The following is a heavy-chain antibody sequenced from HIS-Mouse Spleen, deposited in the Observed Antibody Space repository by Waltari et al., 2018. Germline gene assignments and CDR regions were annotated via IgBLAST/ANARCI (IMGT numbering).Heavy chain of an antibody. CDR1: GYTFTSYY. CDR3: AREIPYSSSWYDWYFDL. D-gene: IGHD6-13*01. V-gene: IGHV1-46*01. J-gene: IGHJ2*01. Sequence: QVQLVHSGAEVKKPGASVKVSCKASGYTFTSYYMHWVRQAPGQGLEWMGIINPSGGSTSNAKKFQGRVTMTRDTSTSTVYMELSSLRSEDTAVYYCAREIPYSSSWYDWYFDLWGRGTLVTVSS. CDR2: INPSGGST.